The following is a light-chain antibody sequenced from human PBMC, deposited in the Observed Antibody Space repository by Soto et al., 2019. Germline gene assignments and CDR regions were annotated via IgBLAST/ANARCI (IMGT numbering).Light chain of an antibody. J-gene: IGKJ5*01. CDR1: QGISSY. CDR3: QQLNSYPIT. Sequence: IQLTQSPSSLSASVGGRVTITCRASQGISSYLAWYLQKPGKAPKLLIYAASSLQSGVPSRFSGSGSGTDFTLTISSLQPEDFATYYCQQLNSYPITFGQGTRLEIK. CDR2: AAS. V-gene: IGKV1-9*01.